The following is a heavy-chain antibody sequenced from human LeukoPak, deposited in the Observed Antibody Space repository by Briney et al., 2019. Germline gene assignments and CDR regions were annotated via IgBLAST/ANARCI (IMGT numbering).Heavy chain of an antibody. CDR1: GGSISSSNW. V-gene: IGHV4-4*02. J-gene: IGHJ4*02. CDR3: ARLYILTGSYSWDH. Sequence: KPSETLSLTCAVSGGSISSSNWWSWVRQPPGKGLEWIGEIYHSGSTNYNPSLKSRVTISVDKSKNQFSLKLSSVTAADTAVYYCARLYILTGSYSWDHWGQGTQVTVSS. D-gene: IGHD3-9*01. CDR2: IYHSGST.